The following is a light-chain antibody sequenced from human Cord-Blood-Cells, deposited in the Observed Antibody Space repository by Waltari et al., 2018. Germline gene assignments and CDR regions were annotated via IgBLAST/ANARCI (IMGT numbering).Light chain of an antibody. CDR1: SSDVGGYND. Sequence: QSALTQPASVSGSPGQSITISCTGTSSDVGGYNDVSWYQQHPGKAPKLMIYDVSNRPDRVSNRFSGSKSGNTASRTISGLQAEDEADYYCSSYTSSSTYVFGTGTKVTVL. V-gene: IGLV2-14*01. J-gene: IGLJ1*01. CDR2: DVS. CDR3: SSYTSSSTYV.